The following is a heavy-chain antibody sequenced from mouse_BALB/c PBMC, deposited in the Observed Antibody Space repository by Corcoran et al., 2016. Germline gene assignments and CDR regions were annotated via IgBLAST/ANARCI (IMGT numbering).Heavy chain of an antibody. CDR3: ARAKLCDAMDY. D-gene: IGHD6-1*01. CDR2: ILPGSGST. Sequence: QVQLQQSGAELMKPGASVKISCKATGYTFSSYWIEWVKQRPGHGLEWIGEILPGSGSTNYNEKFKGKATFTADTSSNTAYMQLSSLTSEDSAVYYCARAKLCDAMDYWGQGTSVTVSA. V-gene: IGHV1-9*01. CDR1: GYTFSSYW. J-gene: IGHJ4*01.